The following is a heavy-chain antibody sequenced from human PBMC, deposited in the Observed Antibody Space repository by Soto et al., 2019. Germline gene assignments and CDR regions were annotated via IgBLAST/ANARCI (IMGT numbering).Heavy chain of an antibody. V-gene: IGHV3-74*01. Sequence: GGSLRLSCAASGFTFSSYWMHWVRQAPGKGLVWVSRINSDGSSTSYAGSVKGRFTISRDNAKNTLYLQMNSLRAEDTAVYYCVITSLVVAAASCADYCGQGILVTVSS. CDR1: GFTFSSYW. CDR2: INSDGSST. D-gene: IGHD2-15*01. J-gene: IGHJ4*02. CDR3: VITSLVVAAASCADY.